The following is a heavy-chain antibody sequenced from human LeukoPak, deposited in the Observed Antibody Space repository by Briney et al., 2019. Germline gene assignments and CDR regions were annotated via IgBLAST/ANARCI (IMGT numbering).Heavy chain of an antibody. J-gene: IGHJ4*02. CDR3: ARDVGPIIVVVPAATGGLVDY. V-gene: IGHV1-2*02. Sequence: ASVKVSCKASGYTFTGYYMHWVRQAPGQGLEWMGWINPNSGGTNYAQKFQGRVTMTRDTSISTAYMELSRLRSDDTAVYYCARDVGPIIVVVPAATGGLVDYWGQGTLVTVSS. CDR2: INPNSGGT. CDR1: GYTFTGYY. D-gene: IGHD2-2*01.